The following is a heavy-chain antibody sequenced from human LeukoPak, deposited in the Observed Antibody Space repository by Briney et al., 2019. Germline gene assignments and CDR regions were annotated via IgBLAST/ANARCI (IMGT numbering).Heavy chain of an antibody. V-gene: IGHV3-7*01. J-gene: IGHJ6*03. D-gene: IGHD1-26*01. CDR2: IKQDGSEK. Sequence: GGSLRLSCAASGFTFSNAWMSWVRQAPGKGLEWVANIKQDGSEKYYVDSVKGRFTISRDNAKNSLYLQMNSLRAEDTAVYYCARVSGYYYMDVWGKGTTVTISS. CDR1: GFTFSNAW. CDR3: ARVSGYYYMDV.